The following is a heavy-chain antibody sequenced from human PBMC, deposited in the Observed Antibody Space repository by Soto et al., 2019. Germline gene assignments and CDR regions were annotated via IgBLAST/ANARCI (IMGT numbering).Heavy chain of an antibody. V-gene: IGHV2-26*01. D-gene: IGHD6-19*01. CDR1: VFALSKEQED. Sequence: AFRQTPVNRTEWLKRTFRGSVFALSKEQEDVSWIRQPPGTALEWRAPIFSKDEKSYRTSLKSRLTISEDTSKRQVVLTMTNVDPVDTATYYCPLILFGRSVAGGYFYMDDWGKGTTVTVS. CDR3: PLILFGRSVAGGYFYMDD. J-gene: IGHJ6*03. CDR2: IFSKDEK.